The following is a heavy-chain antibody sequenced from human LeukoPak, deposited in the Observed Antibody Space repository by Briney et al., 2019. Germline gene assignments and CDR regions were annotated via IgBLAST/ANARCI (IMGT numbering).Heavy chain of an antibody. V-gene: IGHV3-21*01. Sequence: PGGSLRLSCAASGFTFSSYIMSWVRQAPGKGLEWVSTISSSGIDRYYADTENGRFTISIDNAKNSLYLQMNSLRAEDTAVYYCARADVWGFWIGSRHEPKNWGQGTMVTVSS. J-gene: IGHJ3*01. CDR3: ARADVWGFWIGSRHEPKN. CDR2: ISSSGIDR. CDR1: GFTFSSYI. D-gene: IGHD3-3*01.